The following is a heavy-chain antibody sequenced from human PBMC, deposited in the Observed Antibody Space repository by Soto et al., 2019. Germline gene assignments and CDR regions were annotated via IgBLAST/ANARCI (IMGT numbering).Heavy chain of an antibody. Sequence: QVQLVQSGAEVKKPGSSVKVSCKTSGGTFSSYTFSWVRQAXXXXXXXXXXIIPILGVTNYAQKFQGRVTITADKSTXXXXXXXXXXXXXXXXXXXXXXXMXAAGRGAPGYGLDVWGQGTTVTVSS. J-gene: IGHJ6*02. CDR3: XXXMXAAGRGAPGYGLDV. D-gene: IGHD6-13*01. CDR1: GGTFSSYT. V-gene: IGHV1-69*02. CDR2: IIPILGVT.